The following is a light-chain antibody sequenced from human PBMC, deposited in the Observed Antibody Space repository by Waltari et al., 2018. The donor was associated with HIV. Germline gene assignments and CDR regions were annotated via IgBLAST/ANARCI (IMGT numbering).Light chain of an antibody. J-gene: IGLJ3*02. CDR3: AAWDDRLDGQGV. Sequence: QSVLTQPPSASGTPGQRVTISCSGTRSNIGTNTVNWYQLIPGTAPKLLIYNDNQRPSGVPDRFAGSRSGTSASLAISGLQSEEEADYYGAAWDDRLDGQGVFGGGTTLTVL. CDR1: RSNIGTNT. CDR2: NDN. V-gene: IGLV1-44*01.